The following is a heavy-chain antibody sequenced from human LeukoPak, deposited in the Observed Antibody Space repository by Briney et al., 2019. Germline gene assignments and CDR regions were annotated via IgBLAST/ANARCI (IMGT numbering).Heavy chain of an antibody. CDR2: IIPILGIA. V-gene: IGHV1-69*04. Sequence: SVKVSCKASGGTFSSYAISWVRQAPGQGLEWMGRIIPILGIANYAQKFQGRVTITADKSTSTAYTELSSLRSEDTAVYYCASVKYSGYNNFDYWGQGPLVTVSS. CDR1: GGTFSSYA. J-gene: IGHJ4*02. CDR3: ASVKYSGYNNFDY. D-gene: IGHD5-12*01.